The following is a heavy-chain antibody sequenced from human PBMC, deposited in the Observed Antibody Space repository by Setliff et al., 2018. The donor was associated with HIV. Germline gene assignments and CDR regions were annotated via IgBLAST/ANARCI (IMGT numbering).Heavy chain of an antibody. CDR1: GYFSPTYG. J-gene: IGHJ5*02. CDR2: IRASDDKR. V-gene: IGHV1-18*01. Sequence: ASVKVSCKASGYFSPTYGITWVRQAPGQRLEWIGWIRASDDKRDYSQKFQGRVTLTTDTSTSTSYMELRSLTSDDSAVYYCARDMFEIWERSLAKGDEFDPWGQGSLVTVSS. CDR3: ARDMFEIWERSLAKGDEFDP. D-gene: IGHD3-10*02.